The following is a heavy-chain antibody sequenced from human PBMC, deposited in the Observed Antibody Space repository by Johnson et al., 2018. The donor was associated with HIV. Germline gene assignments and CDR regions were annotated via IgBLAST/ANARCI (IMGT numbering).Heavy chain of an antibody. CDR1: GFTFSDYY. J-gene: IGHJ3*02. CDR3: AKDLGGSKTDVWGTDYYEFWNTYPSQGPRVVVGTFDI. Sequence: VQLVESGGGLVKPGGSLRLSCAASGFTFSDYYMSWISQAPGKGLEWVSVIYSGGSTYYADSVKGRFTISRDNSKNTLYLQTSRLRTEDTAVYYCAKDLGGSKTDVWGTDYYEFWNTYPSQGPRVVVGTFDIWGHGTMVTVSS. V-gene: IGHV3-66*02. CDR2: IYSGGST. D-gene: IGHD3-3*01.